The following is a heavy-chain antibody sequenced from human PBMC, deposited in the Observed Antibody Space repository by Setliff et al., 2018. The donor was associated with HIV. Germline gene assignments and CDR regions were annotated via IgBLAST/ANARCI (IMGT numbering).Heavy chain of an antibody. CDR1: GYTFTSYP. V-gene: IGHV1-46*01. CDR2: INPSSGGT. D-gene: IGHD3-3*01. Sequence: ASVKVSCKASGYTFTSYPMHWVRQAPGQGLEWMGVINPSSGGTHYAQKFQGRVTMARDTSTTTVYMDLSSLTSEDTAVYFCVRDRGDATIFSWGHYFDYWGPGTQVTVSS. CDR3: VRDRGDATIFSWGHYFDY. J-gene: IGHJ4*02.